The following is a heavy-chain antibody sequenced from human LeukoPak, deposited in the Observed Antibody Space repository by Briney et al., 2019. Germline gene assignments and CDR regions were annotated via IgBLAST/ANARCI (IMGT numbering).Heavy chain of an antibody. V-gene: IGHV4-38-2*02. CDR2: IYHSGNT. Sequence: SETLSLTCSVSNYPISSGYYWGWIRQPPGKGLEWIGSIYHSGNTYYNPSLKSRVTISVDTSKNQLSLKLSSVIAADTAVYYCARDDSSGYYAYWGQGTLVTVSS. D-gene: IGHD3-22*01. J-gene: IGHJ4*02. CDR1: NYPISSGYY. CDR3: ARDDSSGYYAY.